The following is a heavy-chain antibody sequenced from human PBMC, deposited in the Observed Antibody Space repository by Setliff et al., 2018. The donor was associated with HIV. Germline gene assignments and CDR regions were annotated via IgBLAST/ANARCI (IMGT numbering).Heavy chain of an antibody. J-gene: IGHJ3*02. CDR1: GGTLTNYV. CDR2: IIPMYNIP. D-gene: IGHD6-13*01. V-gene: IGHV1-69*13. CDR3: ARDQTGIAAAAFGGGSAWSDEGFDI. Sequence: SVKVSCKTSGGTLTNYVITWVRQAPGQGLEWMGIIIPMYNIPTYAQKFQGRVTLTADESTSTAYMELSSLTSEDTAVYYCARDQTGIAAAAFGGGSAWSDEGFDIWGQGTMVTVSS.